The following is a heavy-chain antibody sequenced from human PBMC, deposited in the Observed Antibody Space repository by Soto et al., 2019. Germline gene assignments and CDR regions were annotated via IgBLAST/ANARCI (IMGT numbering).Heavy chain of an antibody. V-gene: IGHV1-18*01. CDR2: ISTYNENT. J-gene: IGHJ6*02. CDR3: AREGYCSSGSCALYSHDYFGMDV. D-gene: IGHD2-15*01. CDR1: GYIFTRYG. Sequence: QVQLVQSGAEVKNPGASVKVSCKASGYIFTRYGFSWVRQAPGQVLEWMGWISTYNENTKYAQKFQGRITMTTDTPTSTAHMELRSLTSDDTAVYYCAREGYCSSGSCALYSHDYFGMDVWGQGTTVTVSS.